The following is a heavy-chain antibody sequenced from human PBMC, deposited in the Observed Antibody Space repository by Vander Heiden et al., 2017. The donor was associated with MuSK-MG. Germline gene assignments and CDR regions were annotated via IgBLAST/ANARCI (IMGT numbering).Heavy chain of an antibody. D-gene: IGHD1-26*01. Sequence: QVQLVQSGAEVKKPGASAKVSCTPSGYTFTGYYMHWVRQAPGQGLEWMGWINPSSGDTKSAQKLQGRVTMTRDTSISTAYMDLSSLRSDDTAVYYCARDSFSVSYKGYYFDSWGHGALVTVSS. CDR2: INPSSGDT. CDR1: GYTFTGYY. CDR3: ARDSFSVSYKGYYFDS. V-gene: IGHV1-2*02. J-gene: IGHJ4*01.